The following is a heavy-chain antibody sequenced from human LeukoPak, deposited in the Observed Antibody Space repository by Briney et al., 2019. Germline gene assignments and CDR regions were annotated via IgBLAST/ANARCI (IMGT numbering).Heavy chain of an antibody. CDR2: IYPGDSDT. D-gene: IGHD2/OR15-2a*01. V-gene: IGHV5-51*01. CDR1: GYSFTSYW. CDR3: ARPVGRDPSRKNWLNIVRGTASGY. J-gene: IGHJ4*02. Sequence: KSGESLKISCKGSGYSFTSYWIGWVRQMPGKGLEWMGIIYPGDSDTRYSPSFQGQVTISADKSISTAYLQWSSLKASDTAMYYCARPVGRDPSRKNWLNIVRGTASGYWGQGTLVTVSS.